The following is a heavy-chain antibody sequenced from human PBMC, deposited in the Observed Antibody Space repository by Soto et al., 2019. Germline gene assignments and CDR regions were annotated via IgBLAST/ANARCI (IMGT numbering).Heavy chain of an antibody. J-gene: IGHJ5*02. Sequence: SETLSLTCTVSGGSISSYYWSWIRQPPGKGLEWIGYIYYSGKTYYNPSLKSRVTISVDTSKNQFSLKLTSVTAADTAVYYCARERPAGARLDPWGQGTLVTVSS. CDR3: ARERPAGARLDP. V-gene: IGHV4-59*01. CDR1: GGSISSYY. D-gene: IGHD6-13*01. CDR2: IYYSGKT.